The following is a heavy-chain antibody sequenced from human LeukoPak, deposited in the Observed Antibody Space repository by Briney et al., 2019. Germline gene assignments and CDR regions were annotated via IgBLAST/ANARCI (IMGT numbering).Heavy chain of an antibody. V-gene: IGHV3-7*01. J-gene: IGHJ4*02. CDR1: GFTFSSYW. D-gene: IGHD6-19*01. CDR3: ARGVPSGADYFDY. Sequence: GGSLRLSCAASGFTFSSYWMSWVRQAPGKGLEWVANIKQDGSEKYYVDSVKGRFTISRDNAKNSLFLQMSSLRAEDTAVYFCARGVPSGADYFDYWGQGTLVAVSS. CDR2: IKQDGSEK.